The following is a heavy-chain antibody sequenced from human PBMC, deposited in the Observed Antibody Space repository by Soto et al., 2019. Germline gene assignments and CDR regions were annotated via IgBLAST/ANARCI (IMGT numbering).Heavy chain of an antibody. J-gene: IGHJ5*02. CDR3: ERGNVANWLDP. V-gene: IGHV5-51*01. Sequence: GESLKISCKGSGYTFVNYWLVWVRQIPGKGLEWMGIIYPSDSKTKYSPPFQGQVTMSVDKSIDTAYLQWSSLKASDTGMYYCERGNVANWLDPCGQGTMVTVSS. CDR1: GYTFVNYW. CDR2: IYPSDSKT.